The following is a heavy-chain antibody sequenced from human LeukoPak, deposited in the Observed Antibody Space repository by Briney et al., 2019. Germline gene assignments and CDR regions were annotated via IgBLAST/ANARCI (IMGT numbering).Heavy chain of an antibody. CDR3: ARAATTGTTDY. CDR2: INQDGGET. D-gene: IGHD1-1*01. Sequence: GGSLRLSCVASGFTLSNYWMSWVRQVPGKGLEWVANINQDGGETYYVDSLEGRFTISRDNAKNSLYLQMNSLRAEDTALYYCARAATTGTTDYWGQGTLLTVSS. V-gene: IGHV3-7*01. J-gene: IGHJ4*02. CDR1: GFTLSNYW.